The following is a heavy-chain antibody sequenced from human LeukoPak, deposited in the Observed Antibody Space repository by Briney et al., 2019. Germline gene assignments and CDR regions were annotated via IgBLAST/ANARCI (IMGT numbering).Heavy chain of an antibody. Sequence: SETLSLTCTVSGGSISSYYWSWIRQPPGKGLEWIGYIYYSGSTNYNPSLKSRVTISVDTSKNQFSLKLSSVTAADTAVYYCARVRYSSSWSLIDYWGQGTLVTVSS. CDR2: IYYSGST. J-gene: IGHJ4*02. CDR1: GGSISSYY. CDR3: ARVRYSSSWSLIDY. V-gene: IGHV4-59*01. D-gene: IGHD6-13*01.